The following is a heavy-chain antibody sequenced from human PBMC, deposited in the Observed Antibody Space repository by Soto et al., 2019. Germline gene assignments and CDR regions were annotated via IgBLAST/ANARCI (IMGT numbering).Heavy chain of an antibody. J-gene: IGHJ4*02. D-gene: IGHD3-3*01. CDR2: IKSKADGETT. V-gene: IGHV3-15*07. CDR1: GFSFNNVW. Sequence: EVQLVESGGGLVKPGGSLGLSCGASGFSFNNVWMHWVRQAPGRGLEWVGRIKSKADGETTDYAEPVKGRFTVSRDDSKNTVYLQIISLKTEDKAVYSCNAYYDLGSGDTPLWGQGTLVTVSS. CDR3: NAYYDLGSGDTPL.